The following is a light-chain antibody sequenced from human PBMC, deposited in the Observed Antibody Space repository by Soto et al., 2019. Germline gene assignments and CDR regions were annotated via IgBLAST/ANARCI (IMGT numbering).Light chain of an antibody. Sequence: DILLTQSPATLSLSPGERATLSCRASQSVSTYLAWYHQKPGQAPGLLIHGASRRATGIPARCGGSGSGTDSTLTSTILEPDDSAVYYCQQHGISHITFGQGTRLEI. CDR2: GAS. CDR3: QQHGISHIT. V-gene: IGKV3-20*01. CDR1: QSVSTY. J-gene: IGKJ5*01.